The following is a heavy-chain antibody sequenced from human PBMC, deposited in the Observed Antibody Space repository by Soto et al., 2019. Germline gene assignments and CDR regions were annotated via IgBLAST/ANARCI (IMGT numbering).Heavy chain of an antibody. CDR1: GYTFTSYG. CDR3: ARDRGTYYDFGSGYPPRYYYYGMDV. V-gene: IGHV1-18*01. J-gene: IGHJ6*02. Sequence: SVKVSCKASGYTFTSYGISWLRQAPGQGLEWMGWISAYNGNTNYAQTLQGRVTMTTDTSTSTAYMELRSLRSDDTAVYYCARDRGTYYDFGSGYPPRYYYYGMDVWGQGTTVTVSS. CDR2: ISAYNGNT. D-gene: IGHD3-3*01.